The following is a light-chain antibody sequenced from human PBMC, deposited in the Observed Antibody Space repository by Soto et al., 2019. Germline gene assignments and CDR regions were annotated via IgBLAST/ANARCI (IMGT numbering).Light chain of an antibody. CDR2: KAS. V-gene: IGKV1-5*03. Sequence: DIQMTQSPSTLSASVGDTVTIACRASQSISTSLAWYQQNPGKAPKLLIYKASDLETGVPARFSGSGSGTEFTLTIYSLQPDDFATYYCQQYGSYSYTFGQGTKLEIK. CDR3: QQYGSYSYT. CDR1: QSISTS. J-gene: IGKJ2*01.